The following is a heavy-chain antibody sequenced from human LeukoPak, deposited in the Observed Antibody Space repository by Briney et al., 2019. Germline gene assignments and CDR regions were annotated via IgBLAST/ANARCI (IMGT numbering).Heavy chain of an antibody. J-gene: IGHJ4*02. V-gene: IGHV3-48*03. CDR2: ISSSGTTL. CDR3: ARGRGGSW. Sequence: GGSLRLSCAASGFTFSSNEMNWVRQAPGEGLEWVSYISSSGTTLYYASAMKSCFTISDDTAKTSPHLQMNILTADATAFYYCARGRGGSWWGQGTLVTVSS. D-gene: IGHD1-26*01. CDR1: GFTFSSNE.